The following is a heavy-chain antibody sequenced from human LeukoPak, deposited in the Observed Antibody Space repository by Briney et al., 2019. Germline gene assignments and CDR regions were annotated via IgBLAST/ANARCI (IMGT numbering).Heavy chain of an antibody. CDR2: ISYDGSNK. Sequence: GGSLRLSCAASGFTFSNYGMHWVRQAPGKGLEWVALISYDGSNKYYADSVKGRFTISRDNFKNTLYLQMNSLRPEDTAVYYCAKEEGYFDYWGQGTLVTVSS. CDR1: GFTFSNYG. CDR3: AKEEGYFDY. V-gene: IGHV3-30*18. J-gene: IGHJ4*02.